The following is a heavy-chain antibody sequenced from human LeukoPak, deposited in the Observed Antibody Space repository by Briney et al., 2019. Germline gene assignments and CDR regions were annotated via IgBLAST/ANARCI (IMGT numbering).Heavy chain of an antibody. CDR2: ISYDGSNK. Sequence: GGSLRLSCAASGFTFSSYGMHWVRQAPGKGLEWVAVISYDGSNKYYADSVKGRFTISRDNSMNTLYLQMNSLRAEDTAVYYCARDGEYCSSTSCYRVDPFDYWGQGTLVTVSS. D-gene: IGHD2-2*01. CDR1: GFTFSSYG. J-gene: IGHJ4*02. V-gene: IGHV3-30*03. CDR3: ARDGEYCSSTSCYRVDPFDY.